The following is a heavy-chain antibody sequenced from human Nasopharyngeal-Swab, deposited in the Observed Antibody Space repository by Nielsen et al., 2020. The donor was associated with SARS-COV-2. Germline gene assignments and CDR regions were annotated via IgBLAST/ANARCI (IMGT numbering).Heavy chain of an antibody. V-gene: IGHV3-7*05. D-gene: IGHD6-19*01. J-gene: IGHJ4*02. CDR3: ARDQTVAGYDFDY. CDR2: IKQDGSEK. Sequence: GESLKISCAASGFTFSSYWMSWVRQAPGKGLEWVANIKQDGSEKYYVDSVKGRFTISRDNAKNSLLLEMNSLSAEDTAVYYCARDQTVAGYDFDYWGQGTLVTVSP. CDR1: GFTFSSYW.